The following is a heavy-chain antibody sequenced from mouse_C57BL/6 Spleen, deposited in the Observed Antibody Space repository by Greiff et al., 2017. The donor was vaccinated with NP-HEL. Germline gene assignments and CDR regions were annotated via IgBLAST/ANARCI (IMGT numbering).Heavy chain of an antibody. CDR3: ASQRLGFDY. J-gene: IGHJ2*01. V-gene: IGHV5-6*02. CDR2: ISSGGSYT. CDR1: GFTFTSYG. D-gene: IGHD3-3*01. Sequence: EVKLVESGGDLVKPGGSLKLSCAASGFTFTSYGMSWVRQTPDKRLEWVATISSGGSYTYYPDSVKGRFTISRDNAKNTLYLQLSSLKSEDTAMYYCASQRLGFDYWGQGTTLTVSS.